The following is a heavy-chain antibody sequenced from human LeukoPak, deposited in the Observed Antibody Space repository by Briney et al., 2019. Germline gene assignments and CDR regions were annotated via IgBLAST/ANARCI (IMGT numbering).Heavy chain of an antibody. V-gene: IGHV3-21*01. CDR1: GFTFSSFS. CDR3: ARGLVDPPRTYYFDY. Sequence: GGSLRLSCAASGFTFSSFSMNWVRQAPGKGLEWVSSISSSSSYIYYADSVKGRFTISRDNAKNSLYLQMNSLRTEDTAVYYCARGLVDPPRTYYFDYWGQGTLVTVSS. D-gene: IGHD5-12*01. CDR2: ISSSSSYI. J-gene: IGHJ4*02.